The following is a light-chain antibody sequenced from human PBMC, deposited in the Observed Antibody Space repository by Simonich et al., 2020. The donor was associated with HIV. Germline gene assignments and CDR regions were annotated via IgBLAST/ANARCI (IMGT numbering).Light chain of an antibody. Sequence: GSPGQSITISCTGTSSDFGGYNYVSWYQQHPGKAPKLMIYDVSKRPSGVSNRFSGSKSGNTASLTISGLQAEDEADYYCSSYTSSSTLVFGGGTKLTVL. CDR2: DVS. CDR3: SSYTSSSTLV. CDR1: SSDFGGYNY. V-gene: IGLV2-14*04. J-gene: IGLJ3*02.